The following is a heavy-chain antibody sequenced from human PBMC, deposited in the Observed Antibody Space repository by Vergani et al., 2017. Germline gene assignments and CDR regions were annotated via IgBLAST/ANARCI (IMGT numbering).Heavy chain of an antibody. V-gene: IGHV5-51*01. D-gene: IGHD6-13*01. Sequence: EVQLVQSGAEVKKPGESLKISCKGSGYSFSSYWIAWVRQMPGKGIEWMGIIYPGDSDIRYSPSFQGQVTISAEKSMSTAYLQWSSLKASDTAMYYCAIHPQWSSSWEYDFDYWGQGSLVTVSS. CDR1: GYSFSSYW. CDR3: AIHPQWSSSWEYDFDY. CDR2: IYPGDSDI. J-gene: IGHJ4*02.